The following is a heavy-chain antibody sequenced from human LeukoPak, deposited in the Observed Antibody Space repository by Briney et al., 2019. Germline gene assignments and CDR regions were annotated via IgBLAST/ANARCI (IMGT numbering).Heavy chain of an antibody. D-gene: IGHD4-23*01. CDR2: IASDGSST. CDR1: GFTLSSDW. J-gene: IGHJ4*02. Sequence: GGSLRLSCAASGFTLSSDWMIWVRQARWKGLVWVSRIASDGSSTTYADSVKGRFSISRDNAKNTLYLQMNSLRVEDTAVYYCARGRPHGNDYWGQGTLVTVSS. V-gene: IGHV3-74*01. CDR3: ARGRPHGNDY.